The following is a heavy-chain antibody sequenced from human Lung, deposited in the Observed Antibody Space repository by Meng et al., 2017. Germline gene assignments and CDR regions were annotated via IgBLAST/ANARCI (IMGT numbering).Heavy chain of an antibody. J-gene: IGHJ5*02. D-gene: IGHD3-3*01. CDR1: GVSFSSGGYY. CDR2: IYYSGST. V-gene: IGHV4-31*03. CDR3: VRESNRLLDP. Sequence: QVQLQESGPGLVKPSQTLSLTCTVSGVSFSSGGYYWGWIRQHPGRGLEWIGYIYYSGSTFYNPAFKSRVTISVYTSKNQFSLNLNSVSAADTAVYYCVRESNRLLDPWGQGTLVTVSS.